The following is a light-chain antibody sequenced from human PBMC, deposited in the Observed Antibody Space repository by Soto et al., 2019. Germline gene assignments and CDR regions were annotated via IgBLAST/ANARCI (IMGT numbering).Light chain of an antibody. CDR1: QSVSRY. V-gene: IGKV3-11*01. J-gene: IGKJ1*01. Sequence: EIVLTQSPATLSLSPGERATLSCRASQSVSRYLAWYQQKPGQAPRLLIYDASNRATGIPARFSGSGSATDFTLTISSLEPEDFAVYYCQQRSNWPTFGQGTKVEIK. CDR3: QQRSNWPT. CDR2: DAS.